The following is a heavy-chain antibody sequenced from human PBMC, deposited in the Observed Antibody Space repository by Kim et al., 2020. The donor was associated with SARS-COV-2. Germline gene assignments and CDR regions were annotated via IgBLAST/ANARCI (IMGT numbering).Heavy chain of an antibody. Sequence: ASVKVSCKASGYTFTSYAMNWVRQAPGQGLEWMGWINTNTGNPTYAQGFTGRFVFSLDTSVSTAYLQISSLKAEDTAVYYCARDGTYYDFWSGYYLQGDYYYYYYMDVRGKGTTVTVSS. CDR3: ARDGTYYDFWSGYYLQGDYYYYYYMDV. V-gene: IGHV7-4-1*02. CDR2: INTNTGNP. J-gene: IGHJ6*03. D-gene: IGHD3-3*01. CDR1: GYTFTSYA.